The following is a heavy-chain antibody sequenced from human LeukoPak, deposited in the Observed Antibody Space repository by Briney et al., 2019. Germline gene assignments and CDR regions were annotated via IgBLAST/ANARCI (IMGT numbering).Heavy chain of an antibody. CDR1: GGSIRSYY. V-gene: IGHV4-59*12. Sequence: PSETLSLTCTVSGGSIRSYYWNWIRQPPGKGLEWIGYMSYSGSTNYNPSLKSRVTISVDTSKNQFSLKLSSVTAADTAVYYCASGGRGRIAVAGTNAFDIWGQGTMVTVSS. CDR2: MSYSGST. D-gene: IGHD6-19*01. J-gene: IGHJ3*02. CDR3: ASGGRGRIAVAGTNAFDI.